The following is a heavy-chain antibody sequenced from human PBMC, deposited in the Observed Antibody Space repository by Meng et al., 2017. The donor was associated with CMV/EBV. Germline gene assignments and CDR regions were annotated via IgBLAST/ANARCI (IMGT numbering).Heavy chain of an antibody. J-gene: IGHJ6*02. D-gene: IGHD3-3*01. Sequence: GSLKISCAASGFTFSSYSMNWVRQAPGKGLEWVSSISSSSSYIYYADSVKGRFTISRDNAKNSLYLQMNSLRAEDTAVYYCARESTIFGVVIPNYYYYGMDVWGQGTTVTVSS. CDR3: ARESTIFGVVIPNYYYYGMDV. V-gene: IGHV3-21*01. CDR1: GFTFSSYS. CDR2: ISSSSSYI.